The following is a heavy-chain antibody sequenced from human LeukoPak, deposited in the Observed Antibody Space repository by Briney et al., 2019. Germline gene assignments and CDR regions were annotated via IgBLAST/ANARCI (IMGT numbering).Heavy chain of an antibody. CDR2: IYYSGIT. CDR3: ARDYQMSGTYSYYFDY. J-gene: IGHJ4*02. V-gene: IGHV4-59*01. D-gene: IGHD1-26*01. Sequence: PSETLSLTCTVSGGSISRYYWSWIRQPPGKGLEWIGYIYYSGITNYNPSLKSRVTISVDTSKNQFSLKLSSVTAADTAMYYCARDYQMSGTYSYYFDYWGQGTLGTVSS. CDR1: GGSISRYY.